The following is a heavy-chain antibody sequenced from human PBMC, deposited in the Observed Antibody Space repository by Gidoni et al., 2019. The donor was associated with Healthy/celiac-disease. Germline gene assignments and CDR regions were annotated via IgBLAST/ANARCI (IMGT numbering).Heavy chain of an antibody. Sequence: STYYNPSLKSRVTISVDTSKNQFSLKLSSVTAADTAVYYCARHRPPGSSPDYWGQGTLVTVSS. CDR2: ST. V-gene: IGHV4-39*01. D-gene: IGHD6-6*01. J-gene: IGHJ4*02. CDR3: ARHRPPGSSPDY.